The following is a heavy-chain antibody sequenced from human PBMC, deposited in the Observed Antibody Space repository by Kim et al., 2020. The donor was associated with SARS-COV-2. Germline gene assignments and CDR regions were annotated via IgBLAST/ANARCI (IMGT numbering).Heavy chain of an antibody. V-gene: IGHV4-39*01. Sequence: YNPSLKRRVTISVDTSKNQFSLKLSSVTAADTAVYYCARHGGYYYYGMDVWGQGTTVTVSS. CDR3: ARHGGYYYYGMDV. J-gene: IGHJ6*02. D-gene: IGHD3-16*01.